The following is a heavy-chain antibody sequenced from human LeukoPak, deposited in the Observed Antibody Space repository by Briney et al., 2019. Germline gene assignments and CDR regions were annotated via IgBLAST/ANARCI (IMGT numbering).Heavy chain of an antibody. V-gene: IGHV3-64*02. CDR1: GFTFSSYW. Sequence: PGGSLRLSCAASGFTFSSYWMSWVRQAPGKRLQYVSDISSNGGSTYYADSVKGRFTISRDNSKNTLYLQMGSLRAEDMAVYYCARAKAYFFDYWGQGTLVTVSS. CDR2: ISSNGGST. J-gene: IGHJ4*02. CDR3: ARAKAYFFDY.